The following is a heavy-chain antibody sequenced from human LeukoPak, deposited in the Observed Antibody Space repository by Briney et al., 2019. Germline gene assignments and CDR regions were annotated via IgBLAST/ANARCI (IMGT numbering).Heavy chain of an antibody. CDR3: ARRYRSGDSCYSIDY. CDR2: IRYDGGDK. Sequence: PGGSLRLSYAASGFTFDDYAMHWVRQAPGKGLEWVAFIRYDGGDKYSDSVKGRFTISRDNSNNTLYLQMNSLRVEDTAVYYCARRYRSGDSCYSIDYWGQGTLVTVSS. J-gene: IGHJ4*02. CDR1: GFTFDDYA. V-gene: IGHV3-30*02. D-gene: IGHD2-15*01.